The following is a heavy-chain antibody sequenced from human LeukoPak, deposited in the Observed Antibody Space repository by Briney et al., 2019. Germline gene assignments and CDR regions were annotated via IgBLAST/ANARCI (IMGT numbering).Heavy chain of an antibody. D-gene: IGHD6-19*01. J-gene: IGHJ6*02. V-gene: IGHV4-59*01. CDR2: IYYSGST. CDR3: AREPAVADYGMDV. Sequence: TSGTLSLTCTVSGGSISSYYWSWIRQPPGKGLEWIGYIYYSGSTNYNPSLKSRVTISVDTSKNQFSLKLSSVTAADTAVYYCAREPAVADYGMDVWGQGTTVTVSS. CDR1: GGSISSYY.